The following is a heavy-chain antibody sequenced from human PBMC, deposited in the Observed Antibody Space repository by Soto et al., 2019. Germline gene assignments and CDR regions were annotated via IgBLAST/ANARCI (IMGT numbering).Heavy chain of an antibody. Sequence: ASVKVSCKASGYSFFGYGITCVRQAPGQGLEWMGWISTFNGDTNYAQQFQGRVTMTTDASTSTGYMELRSLRSDDTAVYYCAREEERQMATTHQRGQATLVTVSS. J-gene: IGHJ4*02. D-gene: IGHD5-12*01. CDR1: GYSFFGYG. V-gene: IGHV1-18*01. CDR3: AREEERQMATTHQ. CDR2: ISTFNGDT.